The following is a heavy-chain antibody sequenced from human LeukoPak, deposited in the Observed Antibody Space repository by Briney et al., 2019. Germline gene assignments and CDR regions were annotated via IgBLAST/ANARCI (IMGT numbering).Heavy chain of an antibody. J-gene: IGHJ4*02. Sequence: PSETLSLTCTVSGASISAFHWTWFRQPAGKGLEWVALIYSSGSNLFNPSIKSRVAMSVDLTKNQLSLKLTTVTATDTAMYYCARKDGDYWGRGTLVTVSS. V-gene: IGHV4-4*07. CDR1: GASISAFH. CDR3: ARKDGDY. CDR2: IYSSGSN.